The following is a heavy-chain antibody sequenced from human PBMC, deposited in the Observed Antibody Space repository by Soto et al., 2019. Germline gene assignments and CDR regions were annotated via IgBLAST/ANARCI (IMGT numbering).Heavy chain of an antibody. D-gene: IGHD3-3*01. J-gene: IGHJ6*02. CDR1: GYSFINYW. V-gene: IGHV5-51*01. CDR2: IYPDDADT. CDR3: ARHSIVLEEHSGMDV. Sequence: GESLKISCKGSGYSFINYWIGWVRQMPGKGLEWMGIIYPDDADTGYSRSFQGQVTISADKSISTAHPQWSSLKASDTAIYYCARHSIVLEEHSGMDVWGQGTTVTVSS.